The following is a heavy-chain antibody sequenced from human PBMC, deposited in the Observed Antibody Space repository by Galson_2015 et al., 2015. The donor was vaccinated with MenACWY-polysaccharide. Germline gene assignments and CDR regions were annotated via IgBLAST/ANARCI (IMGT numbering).Heavy chain of an antibody. V-gene: IGHV1-24*01. Sequence: SVKVSCKVSGYTLTELSMHWVRQAPGKGLEWMGGFDPEDGETIYAQKFQGRVTMTEDTSTDTAYMELSSLRSEDTAVYYCVVGIVVVAPLDYWGQGTLVTVSS. J-gene: IGHJ4*02. CDR2: FDPEDGET. D-gene: IGHD2-15*01. CDR3: VVGIVVVAPLDY. CDR1: GYTLTELS.